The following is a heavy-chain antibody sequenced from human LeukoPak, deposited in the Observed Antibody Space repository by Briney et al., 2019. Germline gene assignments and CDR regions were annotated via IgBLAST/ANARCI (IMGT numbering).Heavy chain of an antibody. CDR1: GFTFSIYD. Sequence: GGSLRLSCAASGFTFSIYDMNWFRQAPGKGLEWVSSISSKSRYEFYADSVKGRFTISRDNSKNTLYLQMNSLRAEDTAVYYCAKDTTRGWSYYFDYWGQGILVTVSS. J-gene: IGHJ4*02. V-gene: IGHV3-21*04. CDR2: ISSKSRYE. D-gene: IGHD6-19*01. CDR3: AKDTTRGWSYYFDY.